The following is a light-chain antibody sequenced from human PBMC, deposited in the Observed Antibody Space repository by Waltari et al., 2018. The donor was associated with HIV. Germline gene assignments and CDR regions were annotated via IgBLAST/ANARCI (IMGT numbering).Light chain of an antibody. CDR3: SSYAGSKNRVV. CDR2: DVY. Sequence: QSALTQSPSASGSPGQAVTISCTGTSSDVGAYEYVSWYRQHPGKAPKLLIYDVYKRPSGVPDRFSGSKSGNTASLTVSGLQAEDGATYYCSSYAGSKNRVVFGGGTFLTVL. V-gene: IGLV2-8*01. J-gene: IGLJ2*01. CDR1: SSDVGAYEY.